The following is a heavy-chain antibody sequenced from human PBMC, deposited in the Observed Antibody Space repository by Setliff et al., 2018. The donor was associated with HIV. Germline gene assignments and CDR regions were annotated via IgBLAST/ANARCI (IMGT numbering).Heavy chain of an antibody. CDR2: IYPTDSDT. CDR3: ARAGRGGGSYWTFDY. V-gene: IGHV5-51*01. J-gene: IGHJ4*02. Sequence: GESLKISCKGSGYSFTSYWLGWVRQMPGKGLEWMGIIYPTDSDTRYSPSFQGQVTISADKSITTAYLHWSSLKASDTAMYYCARAGRGGGSYWTFDYWGQGTLVTVSS. CDR1: GYSFTSYW. D-gene: IGHD1-26*01.